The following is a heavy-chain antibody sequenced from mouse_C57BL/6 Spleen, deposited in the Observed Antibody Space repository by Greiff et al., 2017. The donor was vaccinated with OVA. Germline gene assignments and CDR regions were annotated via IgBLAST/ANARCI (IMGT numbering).Heavy chain of an antibody. V-gene: IGHV1-42*01. CDR1: GYSFTGYY. CDR3: ARRRVGLPWYFDV. CDR2: INPSTGGT. Sequence: EVQLQQSGPELVKPGASVKISCKASGYSFTGYYMNWVKQSPEKSLEWIGEINPSTGGTTYNQKFKAKATLTVDKSSSTAYMQLKSLTSEDSAVYYCARRRVGLPWYFDVWGTGTTVTVSS. J-gene: IGHJ1*03. D-gene: IGHD2-2*01.